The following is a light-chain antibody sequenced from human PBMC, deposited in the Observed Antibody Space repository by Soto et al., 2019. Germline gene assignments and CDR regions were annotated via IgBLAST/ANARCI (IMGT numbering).Light chain of an antibody. V-gene: IGKV1-5*01. CDR3: QQYNSYSWT. CDR1: QSISSW. Sequence: DIPMTQSPSTLSASVGDTVTITCRASQSISSWLAWYQQKQGKAPKLMIYDASSLESGVPSRFSGSGSGTELTLTISSLQPDDFATYYCQQYNSYSWTFGQGTKVDIK. J-gene: IGKJ1*01. CDR2: DAS.